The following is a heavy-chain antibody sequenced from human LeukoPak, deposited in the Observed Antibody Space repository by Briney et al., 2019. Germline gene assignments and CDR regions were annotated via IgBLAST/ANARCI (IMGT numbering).Heavy chain of an antibody. D-gene: IGHD3-22*01. Sequence: SETLSLTCTVSGGSMRSHYWSWIRQTPGKGLEWIGYIDYSGSTRYNPSLQSRVTISVDTSKNQFSLKLASVTATDTAVYYCARLINNDNSGDADTFDMWGQGTVVTVFS. CDR3: ARLINNDNSGDADTFDM. CDR1: GGSMRSHY. J-gene: IGHJ3*02. CDR2: IDYSGST. V-gene: IGHV4-59*11.